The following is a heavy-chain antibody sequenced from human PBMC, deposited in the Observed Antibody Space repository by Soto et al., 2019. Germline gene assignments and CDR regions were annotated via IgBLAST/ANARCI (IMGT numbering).Heavy chain of an antibody. CDR1: GGTFSNYV. J-gene: IGHJ4*02. V-gene: IGHV1-69*12. CDR3: AYYDTNGNY. D-gene: IGHD3-22*01. Sequence: QVQLVQSGAEMKKPGSSVKVSCKASGGTFSNYVISWVRQAPGQGLEWMGGIIPSSGSSNYVQKCQDRLTMTADESTATVYMELSSLRSEDTAMYYCAYYDTNGNYGGQGTLVTVSS. CDR2: IIPSSGSS.